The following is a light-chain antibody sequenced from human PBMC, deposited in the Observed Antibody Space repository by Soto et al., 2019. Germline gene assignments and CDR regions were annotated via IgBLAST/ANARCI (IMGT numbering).Light chain of an antibody. CDR3: QQYANFPLT. V-gene: IGKV1-5*03. CDR1: QNISPW. J-gene: IGKJ4*01. Sequence: DIQMTQSPSTLSASVGDRVTITCRASQNISPWLAWLQQRPGTAPKLLIYKASTLQRGVPSRFSGSGSGTEFTLTISSLQPDDFATYYCQQYANFPLTFGGGTKVEIK. CDR2: KAS.